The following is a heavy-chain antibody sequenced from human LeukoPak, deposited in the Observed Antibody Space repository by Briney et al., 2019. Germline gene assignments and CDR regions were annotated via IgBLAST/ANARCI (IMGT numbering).Heavy chain of an antibody. CDR2: IKQDGSVK. V-gene: IGHV3-7*01. CDR1: GITFSRYW. CDR3: ARERLGWLLSYDAFDI. D-gene: IGHD3-3*01. J-gene: IGHJ3*02. Sequence: GGSLRLSCAASGITFSRYWMSWVRQAPGKGLEWVANIKQDGSVKYYVDSVKGRFTISRDNAKNSLYLQMNSLRAEDTAVYYCARERLGWLLSYDAFDIWGQGTMVTVSS.